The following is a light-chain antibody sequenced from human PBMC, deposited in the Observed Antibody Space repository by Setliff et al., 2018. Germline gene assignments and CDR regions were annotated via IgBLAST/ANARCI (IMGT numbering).Light chain of an antibody. CDR2: DVS. Sequence: QSALTQPRSASGSPGQSVTISCTGTSSDVGGYNYVSWYQQHPGKAPKVMIYDVSKRPSGVPDRFSGSKSGNTASLTISGLQAEDEADYYCCSYAGSYTYVFGTGTKGTVL. CDR1: SSDVGGYNY. CDR3: CSYAGSYTYV. J-gene: IGLJ1*01. V-gene: IGLV2-11*01.